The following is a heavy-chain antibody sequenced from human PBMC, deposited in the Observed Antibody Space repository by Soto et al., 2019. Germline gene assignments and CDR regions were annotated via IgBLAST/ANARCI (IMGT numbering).Heavy chain of an antibody. CDR2: IYYSGST. V-gene: IGHV4-30-4*01. D-gene: IGHD3-3*01. CDR3: ARDKRITIFGVVIEGDPTDYYGMDV. Sequence: QVQLQESGPGLVKPSQTLSLTCTVSGGSISSGDYYWSWIHQPPGKGLEWIGYIYYSGSTYYNPSLKSRVTISVDTSKNQFSLKLSSVTAADTAVYYCARDKRITIFGVVIEGDPTDYYGMDVWGQGTTVTVSS. J-gene: IGHJ6*02. CDR1: GGSISSGDYY.